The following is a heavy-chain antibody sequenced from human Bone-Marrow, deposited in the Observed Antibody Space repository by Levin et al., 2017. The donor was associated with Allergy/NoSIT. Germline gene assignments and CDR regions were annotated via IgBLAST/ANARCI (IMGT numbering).Heavy chain of an antibody. V-gene: IGHV3-74*01. D-gene: IGHD4-17*01. J-gene: IGHJ2*01. CDR1: GFNFSSYW. CDR2: INRDGSST. CDR3: ARDRVTTTWYFDL. Sequence: GGSLRLSCSASGFNFSSYWMHWVRQAPGKGLVWVSRINRDGSSTSYADSVKGRFTITRDNAKNTLYLQMNSLRAEDTSVYYCARDRVTTTWYFDLWSRGTLVTVSS.